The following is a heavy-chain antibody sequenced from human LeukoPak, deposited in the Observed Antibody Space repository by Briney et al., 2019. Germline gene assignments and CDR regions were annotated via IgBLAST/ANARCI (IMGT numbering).Heavy chain of an antibody. D-gene: IGHD1-26*01. J-gene: IGHJ2*01. CDR1: GYSISSGYY. CDR2: IYDTWNA. V-gene: IGHV4-38-2*01. CDR3: ARVPIMGSVTYSNWYFDL. Sequence: SETLSLTCAVSGYSISSGYYWGWIRQPPGKGLEYIESIYDTWNAYYITSLMRRVAISVEPSKNPFSLKLSSVTAADTDVYYCARVPIMGSVTYSNWYFDLWGRGTLVTVSS.